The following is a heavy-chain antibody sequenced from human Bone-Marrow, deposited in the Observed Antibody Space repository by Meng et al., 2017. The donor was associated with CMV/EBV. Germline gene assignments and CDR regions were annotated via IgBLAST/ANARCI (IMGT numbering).Heavy chain of an antibody. J-gene: IGHJ5*02. Sequence: YTVTGYYMHGGRQDHGQGLEWMGWINPNSGGTNYAQKFQGRVTMTRDTSISTAYMELSRLRSDDTAVYYCARGPVDTAMSKYNWFDPWGQGTLVTVSS. CDR2: INPNSGGT. CDR1: YTVTGYY. V-gene: IGHV1-2*02. CDR3: ARGPVDTAMSKYNWFDP. D-gene: IGHD5-18*01.